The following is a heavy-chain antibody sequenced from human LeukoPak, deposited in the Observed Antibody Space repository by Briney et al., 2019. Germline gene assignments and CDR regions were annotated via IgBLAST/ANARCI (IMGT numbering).Heavy chain of an antibody. CDR2: ISRSGTTI. CDR3: ASVEMALNY. D-gene: IGHD5-24*01. V-gene: IGHV3-48*03. Sequence: GGSPRLSCAASGFTFSNYEMNWVRQAPGKGLEWVSYISRSGTTIHYADSVKGRFAISRDNAKNSLYLQMNSLRAEDTAVYYCASVEMALNYWGQGTLVTVSS. CDR1: GFTFSNYE. J-gene: IGHJ4*02.